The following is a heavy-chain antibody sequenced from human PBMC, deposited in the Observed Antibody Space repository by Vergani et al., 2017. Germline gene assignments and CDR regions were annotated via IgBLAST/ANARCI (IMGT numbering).Heavy chain of an antibody. D-gene: IGHD2-2*02. CDR3: AGGDQYGSRTSCYTSLFDY. J-gene: IGHJ4*02. CDR2: INHSGST. CDR1: GGSFSGYY. V-gene: IGHV4-34*01. Sequence: QVQLQQWGAGLLKPSETLSLTCAVYGGSFSGYYWSWIRQPTGKGLEWIGEINHSGSTNYNSSLKSRVTISVDTSKNQFSLKLSSVTAADTAVYYFAGGDQYGSRTSCYTSLFDYWGQGTLVTVSS.